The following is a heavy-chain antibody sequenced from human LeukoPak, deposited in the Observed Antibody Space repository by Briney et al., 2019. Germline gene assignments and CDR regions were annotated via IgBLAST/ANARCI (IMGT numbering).Heavy chain of an antibody. CDR2: ISVSGGNT. J-gene: IGHJ2*01. Sequence: GGSLRLSCAASGFTFSSYAMSWVRQAPGKGLEWVSAISVSGGNTYYADSVKGRFTLSRDNSKNTLYLQMNSLRAEDTAVYYCAKEAGYSFSGGTYWYFDLWGRGTLVTVSS. D-gene: IGHD5-18*01. CDR1: GFTFSSYA. CDR3: AKEAGYSFSGGTYWYFDL. V-gene: IGHV3-23*01.